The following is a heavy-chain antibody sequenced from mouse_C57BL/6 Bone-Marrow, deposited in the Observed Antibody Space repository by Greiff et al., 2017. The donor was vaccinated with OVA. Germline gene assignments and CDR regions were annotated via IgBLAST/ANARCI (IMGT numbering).Heavy chain of an antibody. CDR3: ARDYDYPYYYAMDY. CDR2: IDPSDSYT. J-gene: IGHJ4*01. V-gene: IGHV1-69*01. CDR1: GYTFTSYW. Sequence: QVQLKQSGAELVMPGASVKLSCKASGYTFTSYWMHWVKQRPGQGLEWIGEIDPSDSYTNYNQKFKGKSTLTVDKSSSTAYMQLSSLTSEDSAVYYCARDYDYPYYYAMDYWGQGTSVTVSS. D-gene: IGHD2-4*01.